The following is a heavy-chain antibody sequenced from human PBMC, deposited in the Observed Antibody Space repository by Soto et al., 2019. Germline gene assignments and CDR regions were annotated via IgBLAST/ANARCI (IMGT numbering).Heavy chain of an antibody. J-gene: IGHJ6*02. CDR2: ISGSGGST. V-gene: IGHV3-23*01. CDR1: GFTFTSYA. Sequence: GGSLRLSCAASGFTFTSYAMSCVRQAPGQGLEWVSAISGSGGSTYYADSAKGRVTIVRDNSKNTLYLQMNSLRAEDTAVYYCAKDLHWHYVMPSYYYYYGMDVWGQGTTVTVS. D-gene: IGHD1-7*01. CDR3: AKDLHWHYVMPSYYYYYGMDV.